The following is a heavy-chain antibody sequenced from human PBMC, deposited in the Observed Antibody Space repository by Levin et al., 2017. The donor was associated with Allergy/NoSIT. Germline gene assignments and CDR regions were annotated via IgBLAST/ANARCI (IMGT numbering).Heavy chain of an antibody. CDR1: GGSISSTGYY. D-gene: IGHD6-19*01. V-gene: IGHV4-39*01. CDR3: ARLSVGWPFDS. J-gene: IGHJ4*02. Sequence: SETLSLTCTVSGGSISSTGYYWGWIRQPPGKGLEWIASISYSGSTYYNPPLKSRVTISLDTPENQFSLRLSSVTAADTAVYYCARLSVGWPFDSWGQGTLVTVSS. CDR2: ISYSGST.